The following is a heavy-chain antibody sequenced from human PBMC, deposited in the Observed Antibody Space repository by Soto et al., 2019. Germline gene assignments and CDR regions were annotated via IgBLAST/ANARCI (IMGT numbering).Heavy chain of an antibody. CDR2: ISGSGGST. J-gene: IGHJ4*02. CDR1: GFTFSSYA. Sequence: SGGSLRLSCAASGFTFSSYAMSWVRQAPGKGLEWVSGISGSGGSTYYADSVKGRFAISRDNSKNTLYLQMNSLRAEDTAVYYCAKPGYSSSWYRNFDYWGQGALVTVSS. D-gene: IGHD6-13*01. V-gene: IGHV3-23*01. CDR3: AKPGYSSSWYRNFDY.